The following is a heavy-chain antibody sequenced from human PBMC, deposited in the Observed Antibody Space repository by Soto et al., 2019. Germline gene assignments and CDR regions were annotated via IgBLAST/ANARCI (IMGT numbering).Heavy chain of an antibody. CDR1: GFTFSNYG. Sequence: GGSLRLSCAASGFTFSNYGMHWVRQTPGKGLEWVALILYDGSNKYYADSVKGRFTISRDNSKNTLYLQVSSLRAEDTAVYYCARDRTDYVWGRGYFDYWGQGTLVTVSS. CDR2: ILYDGSNK. J-gene: IGHJ4*02. D-gene: IGHD3-16*01. V-gene: IGHV3-30*03. CDR3: ARDRTDYVWGRGYFDY.